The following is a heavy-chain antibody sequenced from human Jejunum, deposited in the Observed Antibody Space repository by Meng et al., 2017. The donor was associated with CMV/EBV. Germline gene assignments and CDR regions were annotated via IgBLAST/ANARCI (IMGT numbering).Heavy chain of an antibody. J-gene: IGHJ4*01. V-gene: IGHV3-66*01. CDR1: GVTVGSKY. CDR3: GRDRGEGGFFDY. D-gene: IGHD3-16*01. CDR2: INADGGT. Sequence: MQMLGSGGGLGQRGGSLTRSCAASGVTVGSKYMNWIRQAPGKGLQWVSVINADGGTHYADSVRGRFIISRDNSKNTVHLQMNSLTDEDTAVYYCGRDRGEGGFFDYWGQGTLVTVSS.